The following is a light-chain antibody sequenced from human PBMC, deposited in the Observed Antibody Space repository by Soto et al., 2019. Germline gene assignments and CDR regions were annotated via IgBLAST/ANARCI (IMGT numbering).Light chain of an antibody. Sequence: EIVLTQSPGTLSLSPGERATLSCRASQSVSSSYLAWYQQKPGQTPRLLIYGSSSRATGIPDRFSGSGSGTDFTRTISRLEPEDFAVYYCQQYGSSWTFGQGTKVDIK. CDR2: GSS. CDR3: QQYGSSWT. J-gene: IGKJ1*01. CDR1: QSVSSSY. V-gene: IGKV3-20*01.